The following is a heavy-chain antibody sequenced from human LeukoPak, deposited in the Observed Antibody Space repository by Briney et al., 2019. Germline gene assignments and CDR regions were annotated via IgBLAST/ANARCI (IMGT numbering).Heavy chain of an antibody. CDR3: AKDLEDTAMVLDY. Sequence: GGSLRLSCAASGFTFSSYGMHWVRQAPGKGLEWVAVISYDGSNKYYADSVKGRFTISRDNSKNTLYLQMNSLRAEDTAVYYCAKDLEDTAMVLDYWGQGTLVTASS. CDR1: GFTFSSYG. J-gene: IGHJ4*02. V-gene: IGHV3-30*18. D-gene: IGHD5-18*01. CDR2: ISYDGSNK.